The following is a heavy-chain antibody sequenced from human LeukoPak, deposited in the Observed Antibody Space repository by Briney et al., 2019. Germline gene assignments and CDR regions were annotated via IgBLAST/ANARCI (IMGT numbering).Heavy chain of an antibody. CDR2: ISTGSST. D-gene: IGHD6-19*01. V-gene: IGHV3-23*01. Sequence: PGGSLRLSCTASGFTFNNYVMSWVRQAPGKGLEWVSSISTGSSTNYADSVKGRFTISRDNSKNTLYLQMNSLRVEDTAVYYCAKVRPPPGSGWYGGDDSWGQGTMATVSS. CDR1: GFTFNNYV. J-gene: IGHJ4*02. CDR3: AKVRPPPGSGWYGGDDS.